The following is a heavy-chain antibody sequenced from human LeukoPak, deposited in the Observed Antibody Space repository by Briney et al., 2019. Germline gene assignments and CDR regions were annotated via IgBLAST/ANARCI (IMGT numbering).Heavy chain of an antibody. CDR1: GFNFSNYG. D-gene: IGHD2-2*01. CDR2: IRYDGGNK. Sequence: PGGSLRLSCAASGFNFSNYGMHWVRQAPGKGLEWVAFIRYDGGNKEYEDSVKGRFTISRDNSKNILFLQMNRLRAEHTAVYYCAKDQYDVVVVSAATSTRKYYYYMDVWGKGTTVSVSS. J-gene: IGHJ6*03. V-gene: IGHV3-30*02. CDR3: AKDQYDVVVVSAATSTRKYYYYMDV.